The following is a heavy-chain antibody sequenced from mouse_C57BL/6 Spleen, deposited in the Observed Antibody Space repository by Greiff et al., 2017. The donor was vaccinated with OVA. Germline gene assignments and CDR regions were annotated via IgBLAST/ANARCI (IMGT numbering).Heavy chain of an antibody. J-gene: IGHJ4*01. V-gene: IGHV1-22*01. CDR3: ARRRDAMDY. CDR1: GYTFTDYN. CDR2: INPNNGGT. Sequence: EVQVVESGPELVKPGASVKMSCKASGYTFTDYNMHWVKQSHGKSLEWIGYINPNNGGTSYNQKFKGKATLTVNKSSSTAYMELRSLTSEDSAVYYCARRRDAMDYWGQGTSVTVSS.